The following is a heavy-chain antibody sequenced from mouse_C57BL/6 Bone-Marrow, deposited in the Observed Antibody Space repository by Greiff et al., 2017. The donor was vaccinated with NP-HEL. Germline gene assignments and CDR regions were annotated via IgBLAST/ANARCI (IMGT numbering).Heavy chain of an antibody. CDR2: FHPYNDDT. CDR1: GYTFTTYP. J-gene: IGHJ2*01. D-gene: IGHD2-1*01. V-gene: IGHV1-47*01. Sequence: VQLQQSGAELVKPGASVKMSCKASGYTFTTYPIEWVQQHHGKSLEWIGNFHPYNDDTEYNEKFKNKATLTVEKSSSTVYLELSRLTSDDSSVYYCARGGNYWYYFDYWGQGTTLTVSA. CDR3: ARGGNYWYYFDY.